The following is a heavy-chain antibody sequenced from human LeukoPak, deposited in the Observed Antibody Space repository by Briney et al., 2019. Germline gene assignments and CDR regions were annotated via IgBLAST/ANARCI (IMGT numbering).Heavy chain of an antibody. CDR3: ARGYSYGPDY. CDR1: GFTFSSYA. V-gene: IGHV3-64*01. J-gene: IGHJ4*02. CDR2: ISSNGGST. Sequence: GGSLRLSCAASGFTFSSYAMHWVRQAPGKGLEYVSAISSNGGSTYYANSVKGRFTISRDNSKNTLYLQMGSLRAEDMAVYYCARGYSYGPDYWGQGTLVIVSS. D-gene: IGHD5-18*01.